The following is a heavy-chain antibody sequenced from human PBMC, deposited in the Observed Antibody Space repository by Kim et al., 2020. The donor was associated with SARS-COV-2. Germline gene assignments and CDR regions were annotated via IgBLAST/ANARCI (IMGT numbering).Heavy chain of an antibody. D-gene: IGHD2-21*02. V-gene: IGHV3-33*06. CDR2: IWYDGSNK. J-gene: IGHJ6*02. CDR1: GFTFSSYG. Sequence: GGSLRLSCAASGFTFSSYGMHWVRQAPGKGLEWVAVIWYDGSNKYYADSVKGRFTISRDNSKNTLYLQMNSLRAEDTAVYYCAKDLGCGGDCSTGDSYYYYGMDVWGQGTTVTVSS. CDR3: AKDLGCGGDCSTGDSYYYYGMDV.